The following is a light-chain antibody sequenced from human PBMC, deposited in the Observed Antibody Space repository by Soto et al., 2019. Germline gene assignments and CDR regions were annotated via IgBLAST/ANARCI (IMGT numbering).Light chain of an antibody. CDR3: QQYTNWPPTYT. CDR1: QGINFN. Sequence: EIVMTQSPATLSVSPGERATLSCRASQGINFNLAWYQQKPGQAPRLLIYGASTRATCIPARFSGSGSGTEFTLTISSLQSEDFAVYYCQQYTNWPPTYTFGQGTKLEIK. J-gene: IGKJ2*01. CDR2: GAS. V-gene: IGKV3-15*01.